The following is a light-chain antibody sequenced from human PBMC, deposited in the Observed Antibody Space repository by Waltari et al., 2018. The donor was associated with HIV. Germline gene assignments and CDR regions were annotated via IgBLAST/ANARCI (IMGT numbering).Light chain of an antibody. CDR1: QSVTSN. Sequence: EIVMTKSPATMSVSTGERATLSCRASQSVTSNLAWYQQKPGQAPRLLIYAASTRATGIPARFSGSGSGTEFTLTISSLQSEDFAVYYCQQYDSRPLFSFGPGTKVDIK. CDR3: QQYDSRPLFS. V-gene: IGKV3-15*01. J-gene: IGKJ3*01. CDR2: AAS.